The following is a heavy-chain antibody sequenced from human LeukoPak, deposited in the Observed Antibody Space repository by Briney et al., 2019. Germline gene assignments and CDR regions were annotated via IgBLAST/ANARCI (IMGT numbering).Heavy chain of an antibody. Sequence: SETLSLTCTVSGASISSDYWSWIRQPPGRRPEWIGYIYSSGTTKYNPSLQSRVTISIDTSKNQFSLKLTPMTAADTAVYFCSRLLPSRPDFYFDYWGQGTLVTVSS. D-gene: IGHD6-6*01. CDR1: GASISSDY. CDR2: IYSSGTT. J-gene: IGHJ4*02. V-gene: IGHV4-4*09. CDR3: SRLLPSRPDFYFDY.